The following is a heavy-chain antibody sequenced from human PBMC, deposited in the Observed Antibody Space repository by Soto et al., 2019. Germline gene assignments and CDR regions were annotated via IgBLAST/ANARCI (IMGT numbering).Heavy chain of an antibody. Sequence: GGSLRLSCAASGFTFSSYAMSWVRQTPGKGLEWVSAISGSGGSTYYADSVKDRFTISRDNSKNTLYLQMNSLRAEDTAVYYWARNMDSSRVFTTRYYYYYGMDVWGQGTTVTVSS. V-gene: IGHV3-23*01. J-gene: IGHJ6*02. D-gene: IGHD3-3*01. CDR1: GFTFSSYA. CDR2: ISGSGGST. CDR3: ARNMDSSRVFTTRYYYYYGMDV.